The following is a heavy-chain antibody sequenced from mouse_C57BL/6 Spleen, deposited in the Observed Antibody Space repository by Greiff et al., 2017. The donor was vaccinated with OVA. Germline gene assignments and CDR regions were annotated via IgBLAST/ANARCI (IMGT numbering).Heavy chain of an antibody. CDR1: GYTFTDYN. V-gene: IGHV1-22*01. Sequence: VQLKESGPELVKPGASVKMSCKASGYTFTDYNMHWVKQSHGKSLEWIGYINPNNGGTSYNQKFKGKATLTVNKSSSTAYMELRSLTSEDSAVYYCARSYTPGAMDYWGQGTSVTVSS. CDR3: ARSYTPGAMDY. D-gene: IGHD2-12*01. J-gene: IGHJ4*01. CDR2: INPNNGGT.